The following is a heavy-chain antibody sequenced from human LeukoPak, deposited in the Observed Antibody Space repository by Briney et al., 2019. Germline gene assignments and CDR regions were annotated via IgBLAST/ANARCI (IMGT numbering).Heavy chain of an antibody. Sequence: PSETLSLTCTVSGGSISSYYWSWIRQPPGKGLEWIGYIYCSGSTNYNPSLKSRVTISVGTSKNQFSLKLSSVTAADTAVYYCARTMRWPYYYGMDVWGQGTTVTVSS. CDR1: GGSISSYY. V-gene: IGHV4-59*01. J-gene: IGHJ6*02. CDR3: ARTMRWPYYYGMDV. CDR2: IYCSGST. D-gene: IGHD2-2*01.